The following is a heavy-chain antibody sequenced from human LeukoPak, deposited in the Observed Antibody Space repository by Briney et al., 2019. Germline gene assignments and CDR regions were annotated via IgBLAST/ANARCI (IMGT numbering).Heavy chain of an antibody. V-gene: IGHV3-23*01. CDR1: GFTLSSYA. CDR3: ANADYDFWSGYNY. J-gene: IGHJ4*02. CDR2: ISGSGGST. D-gene: IGHD3-3*01. Sequence: AGGSLRLSCAASGFTLSSYAMSWVRQAPGKGLEWVSAISGSGGSTYYADSVKGRFTISRDNSKNTLYLQMNSLRAEDTAVYYCANADYDFWSGYNYWGQGTLVTVSS.